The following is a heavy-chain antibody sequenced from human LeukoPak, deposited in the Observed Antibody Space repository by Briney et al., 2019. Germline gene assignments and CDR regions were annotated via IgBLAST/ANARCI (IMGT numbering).Heavy chain of an antibody. CDR2: MNPNSGNT. CDR1: GYTFTSYD. Sequence: ASVKVSCKASGYTFTSYDINWVRQATGQGLEWMGWMNPNSGNTGYAQKFQGRVTMTRNISISTAYMELSSLRSEDTAVYYCARVGDGYNYDYYYMDVWGKGTTVTVSS. D-gene: IGHD5-24*01. J-gene: IGHJ6*03. V-gene: IGHV1-8*01. CDR3: ARVGDGYNYDYYYMDV.